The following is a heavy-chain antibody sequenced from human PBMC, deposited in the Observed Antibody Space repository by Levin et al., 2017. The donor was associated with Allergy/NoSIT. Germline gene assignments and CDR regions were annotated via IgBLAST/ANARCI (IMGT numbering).Heavy chain of an antibody. D-gene: IGHD5-18*01. Sequence: SCAASGFTFSSYGMHWVRQAPGKGLEWVAVISYDGSNKYYADSVKGRFTISRDNSKNTLYLQMNSLRAEDTAVYYCAKDQRGIQLWSRDYYGMDVWGQGTTVTVSS. J-gene: IGHJ6*02. CDR2: ISYDGSNK. V-gene: IGHV3-30*18. CDR1: GFTFSSYG. CDR3: AKDQRGIQLWSRDYYGMDV.